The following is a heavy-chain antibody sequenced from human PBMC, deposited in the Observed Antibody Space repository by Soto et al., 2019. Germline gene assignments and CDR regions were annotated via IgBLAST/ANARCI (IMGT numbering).Heavy chain of an antibody. J-gene: IGHJ6*03. CDR3: ARVSGNYDFWSGYSNYYYYYYMDV. CDR2: IYYSGST. V-gene: IGHV4-59*01. D-gene: IGHD3-3*01. Sequence: ETLSLTCTVSGGSISSYYWSWIRQPPGKGLEWIGYIYYSGSTNYNPSLKSRVTISVDTSKNQFSLKLSSVTAADTAVYYCARVSGNYDFWSGYSNYYYYYYMDVWGKGTTVTVSS. CDR1: GGSISSYY.